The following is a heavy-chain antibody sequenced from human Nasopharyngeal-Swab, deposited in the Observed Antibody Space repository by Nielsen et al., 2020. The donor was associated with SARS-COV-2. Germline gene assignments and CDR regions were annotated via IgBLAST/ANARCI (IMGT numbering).Heavy chain of an antibody. J-gene: IGHJ5*02. CDR1: GYTFTSFG. CDR3: ARDGGLNWFDP. V-gene: IGHV1-18*01. D-gene: IGHD3-16*01. Sequence: ASVKVSCKASGYTFTSFGINWVRQAPGQGLEWMGWISTYNGITNYAQRFQGRVTMTTDTSTSTAYMDLRSLTSDDTAVYYCARDGGLNWFDPWGQGTQVTVSS. CDR2: ISTYNGIT.